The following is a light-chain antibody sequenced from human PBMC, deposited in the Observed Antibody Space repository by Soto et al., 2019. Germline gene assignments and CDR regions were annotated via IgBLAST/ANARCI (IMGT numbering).Light chain of an antibody. J-gene: IGKJ5*01. V-gene: IGKV3-20*01. CDR2: GAS. CDR1: QSVKNDY. CDR3: QQYGSSPVT. Sequence: ETVLTQSPCTLSLSPGERATLSCRASQSVKNDYLAWYQQKPGQAPRLLIYGASSRATGIPDRFSGSGSGTDFTLTISRLEPEDFAVYYCQQYGSSPVTFGQGTRLEI.